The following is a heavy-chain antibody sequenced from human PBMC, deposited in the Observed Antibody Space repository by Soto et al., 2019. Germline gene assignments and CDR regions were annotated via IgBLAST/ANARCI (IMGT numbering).Heavy chain of an antibody. CDR2: IIPIFGTA. J-gene: IGHJ4*02. Sequence: QVQLVQSGAEVKKPGSSLKVSCKASGGTFSSYAISWVRQAPGQGLEWMGGIIPIFGTANYAQKFQGRVTITADESTSTAYMELSSLRSEDTAVYYCARDLAYSGYDADYYFDYWGQGTLVTVSS. D-gene: IGHD5-12*01. CDR3: ARDLAYSGYDADYYFDY. CDR1: GGTFSSYA. V-gene: IGHV1-69*01.